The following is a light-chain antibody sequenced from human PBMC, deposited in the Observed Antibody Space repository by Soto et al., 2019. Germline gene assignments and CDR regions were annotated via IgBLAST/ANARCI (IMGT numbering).Light chain of an antibody. CDR1: QDINKF. J-gene: IGKJ5*01. V-gene: IGKV1-33*01. Sequence: DIQMTQSPSSLSASVGDTVTITCQASQDINKFLNWYQQKPGKAPKLLIYDVSNLETGVPSRFSGSGSETHFTLTINSLQPEDIATYYCQQYDNYDRTFGQGTRLEIK. CDR2: DVS. CDR3: QQYDNYDRT.